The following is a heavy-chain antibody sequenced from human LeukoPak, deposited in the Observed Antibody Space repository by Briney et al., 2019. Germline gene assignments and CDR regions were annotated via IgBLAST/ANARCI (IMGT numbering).Heavy chain of an antibody. V-gene: IGHV4-34*01. Sequence: SETLSLTCAVYGGSFSGYYWSWIRQPPGKGLEWIGEINHSGSTNYNPSLKSRVTISVDTSKNQFSLKLSSVTAADTAVYYCARTLSSTVRGVITPRFDPWGQGTLVTVSS. CDR3: ARTLSSTVRGVITPRFDP. CDR2: INHSGST. CDR1: GGSFSGYY. J-gene: IGHJ5*02. D-gene: IGHD3-10*01.